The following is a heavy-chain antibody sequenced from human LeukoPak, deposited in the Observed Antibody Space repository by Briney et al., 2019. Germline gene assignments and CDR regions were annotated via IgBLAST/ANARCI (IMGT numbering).Heavy chain of an antibody. CDR3: ARTTYYYDSSGYFDS. D-gene: IGHD3-22*01. V-gene: IGHV3-53*01. Sequence: PGGSLRLSCAASGFTVSSNYMSWVRQAPGKGLEWVSVIYSGGSTYYADSVKGRFTISRDNSKNTLYLQMNSLRAEDTAVYYCARTTYYYDSSGYFDSWGQGTLVTVSS. CDR1: GFTVSSNY. J-gene: IGHJ4*02. CDR2: IYSGGST.